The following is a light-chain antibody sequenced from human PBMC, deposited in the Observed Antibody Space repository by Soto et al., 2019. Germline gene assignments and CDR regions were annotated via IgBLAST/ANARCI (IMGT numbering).Light chain of an antibody. J-gene: IGKJ4*01. CDR3: QQLNTYPLT. Sequence: DIQLTQSPPFLSASVGDRVTITCRASQDISSYLAWYQQKPGIAPKLTIYAASTLQSGLPSRFSGSGSGTEFTLTISTLQPEDFATYYCQQLNTYPLTFGGGTKVEIK. CDR1: QDISSY. V-gene: IGKV1-9*01. CDR2: AAS.